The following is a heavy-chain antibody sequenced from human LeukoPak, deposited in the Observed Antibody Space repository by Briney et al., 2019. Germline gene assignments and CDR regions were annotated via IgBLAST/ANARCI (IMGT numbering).Heavy chain of an antibody. CDR2: INSDGSST. CDR3: AGDPKYGDLDY. J-gene: IGHJ4*02. CDR1: GVTFSGYW. Sequence: GGSLRLSCAAFGVTFSGYWMNWVRQAPGKGLVWVSRINSDGSSTSYADSVKGRFTISRDNAKNTLYLQMNSLRVEDTAVYYCAGDPKYGDLDYWGQGTLVTVSS. V-gene: IGHV3-74*01. D-gene: IGHD4-17*01.